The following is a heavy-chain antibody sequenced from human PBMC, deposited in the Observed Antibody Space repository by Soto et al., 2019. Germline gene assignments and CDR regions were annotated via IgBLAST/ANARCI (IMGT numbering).Heavy chain of an antibody. D-gene: IGHD6-19*01. Sequence: EVQLLESGGGLVQPGGSLRLSCAASGFTFSSYAMSWVRQAPGKGLEWVSAISGSGGSAYYADSVKGRFTISRDNSKNTLYLQMNSLRAEDTAVYYCAKGSSGWYERFDYWGQGTLVTVSS. CDR2: ISGSGGSA. J-gene: IGHJ4*02. CDR3: AKGSSGWYERFDY. V-gene: IGHV3-23*01. CDR1: GFTFSSYA.